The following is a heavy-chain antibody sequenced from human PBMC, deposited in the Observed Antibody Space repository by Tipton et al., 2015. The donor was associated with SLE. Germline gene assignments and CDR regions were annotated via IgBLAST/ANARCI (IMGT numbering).Heavy chain of an antibody. CDR2: IYYSGST. CDR1: GGSISSSSYY. CDR3: ARAAMTRIDP. Sequence: TLSLTCTVSGGSISSSSYYWGWIRQPPGKGLEWIGSIYYSGSTYYNPSLKSRVTISVDTSKNQFSLKLSSVTAADTAVYYCARAAMTRIDPWGQGTLVTVSS. J-gene: IGHJ5*02. V-gene: IGHV4-39*07. D-gene: IGHD2-21*02.